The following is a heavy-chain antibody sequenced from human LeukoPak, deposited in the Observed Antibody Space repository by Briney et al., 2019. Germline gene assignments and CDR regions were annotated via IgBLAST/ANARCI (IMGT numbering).Heavy chain of an antibody. Sequence: GGSLRLSCAASGFTFSTYAMSWVRQAPGRGLEWVSGISGTGGNTDHADSVKGRFTISRDNSKDTLFLQMNSLRAEDTAIYYCAKASSPSSGCITYWGQGTLVTVSS. D-gene: IGHD3-22*01. CDR2: ISGTGGNT. V-gene: IGHV3-23*01. J-gene: IGHJ4*02. CDR1: GFTFSTYA. CDR3: AKASSPSSGCITY.